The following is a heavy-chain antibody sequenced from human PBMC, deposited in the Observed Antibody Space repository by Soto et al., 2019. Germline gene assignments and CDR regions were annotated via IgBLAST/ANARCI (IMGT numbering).Heavy chain of an antibody. CDR3: VRDPETFYYGMEV. Sequence: EVQLVESGGGLVQPGGSLRLSCTASGFTFNNYNMNWVRQAPGMGLEWLSYIVSSSNTIYYADSVKGRFTISRDNAKNSRYLQMNSLCDENTAVYYDVRDPETFYYGMEVWGRGTTVTVSS. CDR1: GFTFNNYN. V-gene: IGHV3-48*02. J-gene: IGHJ6*02. CDR2: IVSSSNTI.